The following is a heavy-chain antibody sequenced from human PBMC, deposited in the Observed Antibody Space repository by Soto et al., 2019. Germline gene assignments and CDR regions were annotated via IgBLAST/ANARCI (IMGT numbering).Heavy chain of an antibody. CDR2: IKSKTDVGTT. CDR3: TTSSCPNHYYYYGTDV. J-gene: IGHJ6*02. D-gene: IGHD6-13*01. V-gene: IGHV3-15*01. CDR1: GFTFSNAW. Sequence: PGGSLRLSCAASGFTFSNAWMSWVRQAPGKGLEWVGRIKSKTDVGTTDYAAPVKGRFTISRDDSKNTLYLQMNSLKTEDTAVYYCTTSSCPNHYYYYGTDVWGQRTTVIASS.